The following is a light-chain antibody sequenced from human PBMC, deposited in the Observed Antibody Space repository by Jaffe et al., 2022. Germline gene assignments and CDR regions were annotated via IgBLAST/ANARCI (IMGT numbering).Light chain of an antibody. CDR3: QQLNSYPLT. Sequence: DIQLTQSPSFLSASVGDRVTITCRASQGISSYLAWYQLNPGKVPKLLIYAASTLQSGVPSRFSGSGSGTEFTLTISSLQPEDSASYYCQQLNSYPLTFGQGTRLEIK. J-gene: IGKJ5*01. CDR2: AAS. V-gene: IGKV1-9*01. CDR1: QGISSY.